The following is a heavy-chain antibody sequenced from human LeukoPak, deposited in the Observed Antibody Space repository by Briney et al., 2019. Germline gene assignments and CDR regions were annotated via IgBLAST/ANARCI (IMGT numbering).Heavy chain of an antibody. J-gene: IGHJ4*02. CDR3: ASSFCGGDCYSPDY. Sequence: GGSLRLSCAASGFTFSTYSMNWVRQAPGKGLEWVSYIRGSSTTIHYADSVKGRFTVSRDNAKNSLYLQMNSLRDEDTAVYYCASSFCGGDCYSPDYWGQGTLVTVSS. V-gene: IGHV3-48*02. CDR1: GFTFSTYS. D-gene: IGHD2-21*02. CDR2: IRGSSTTI.